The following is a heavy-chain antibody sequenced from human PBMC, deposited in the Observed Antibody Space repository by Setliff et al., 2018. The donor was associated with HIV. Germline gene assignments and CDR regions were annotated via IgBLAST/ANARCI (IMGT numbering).Heavy chain of an antibody. CDR1: GFTFSDYY. J-gene: IGHJ6*02. CDR3: ARDRGDLSLAYYLYYGMDV. Sequence: GGSLRLSCAASGFTFSDYYMSWIRQAPGKGLEWVSYISSSGTTKNYADSVKGRLTISRDNAKNSLYLQMNSLRVEDTALYYCARDRGDLSLAYYLYYGMDVWGQGTTVTVSS. CDR2: ISSSGTTK. D-gene: IGHD3-10*01. V-gene: IGHV3-11*04.